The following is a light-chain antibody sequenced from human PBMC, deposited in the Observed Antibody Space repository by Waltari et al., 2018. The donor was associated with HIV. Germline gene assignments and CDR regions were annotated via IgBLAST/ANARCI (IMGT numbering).Light chain of an antibody. CDR1: SSDVGGYNY. J-gene: IGLJ3*02. CDR2: EVS. Sequence: SALTQPASVSGSPGQSITISCTGTSSDVGGYNYVSWYQKHPGKAPKLMIYEVSNRPSGVSNRFSGSKSGNTASLTISGLQAEDEADYYCSSYTSSSTWVFGGGTKLTVL. CDR3: SSYTSSSTWV. V-gene: IGLV2-14*01.